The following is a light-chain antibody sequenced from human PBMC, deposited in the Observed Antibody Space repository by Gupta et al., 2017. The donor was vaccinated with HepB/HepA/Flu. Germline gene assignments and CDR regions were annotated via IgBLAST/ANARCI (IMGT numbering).Light chain of an antibody. CDR2: DVI. Sequence: QSALTPPRPVSGSPGPSVTISCTGTSSDFGNYNYVSWYQQHPGKAPKHMIYDVIKRPSGVPDRVSGSKSGNTASLTISELQAEDEADYHCCSYAGRYTYVFGNGTKVTVL. CDR3: CSYAGRYTYV. CDR1: SSDFGNYNY. J-gene: IGLJ1*01. V-gene: IGLV2-11*01.